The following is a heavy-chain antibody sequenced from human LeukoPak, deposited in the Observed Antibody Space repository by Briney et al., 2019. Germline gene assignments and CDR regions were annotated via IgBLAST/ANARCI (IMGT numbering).Heavy chain of an antibody. J-gene: IGHJ4*02. V-gene: IGHV3-74*01. CDR2: IRSDGSRT. CDR1: GFTFSNYW. CDR3: ARDPANYFDY. Sequence: GGSLRLSCATSGFTFSNYWMHWVRQAPGKGLVWVSRIRSDGSRTSYADSVTGRFTISRDNARNTLYLQMNSLRADDTAIYYCARDPANYFDYWDQGTLDTVTS.